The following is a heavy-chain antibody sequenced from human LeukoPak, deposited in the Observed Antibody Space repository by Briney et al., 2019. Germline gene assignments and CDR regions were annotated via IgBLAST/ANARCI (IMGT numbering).Heavy chain of an antibody. J-gene: IGHJ4*02. CDR3: AKDSIRFLEWLCHFDY. CDR2: IRYDGSNK. V-gene: IGHV3-30*02. D-gene: IGHD3-3*01. Sequence: GEPLKISCKGSGYIFTNYWIAWVRQAPGKGLGWGAFIRYDGSNKYYEDSVKGQCTTTIDNSKTTLYLQMNSLRAEDTAVYYCAKDSIRFLEWLCHFDYWGQGTLVTVSS. CDR1: GYIFTNYW.